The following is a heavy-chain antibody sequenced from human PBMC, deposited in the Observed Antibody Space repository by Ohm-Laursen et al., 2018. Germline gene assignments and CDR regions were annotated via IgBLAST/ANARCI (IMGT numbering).Heavy chain of an antibody. V-gene: IGHV4-38-2*01. CDR2: IYHSGST. J-gene: IGHJ4*02. CDR3: ARVEQQLTYYFDY. Sequence: GTLSFTCAVSGYSISSSYYWGWIRQPPGKGLEWIGSIYHSGSTYYNPSLKSRFTISVDTSKNQFSLKLSSVTAADTAVYYCARVEQQLTYYFDYWGQGTLVTVSS. CDR1: GYSISSSYY. D-gene: IGHD6-13*01.